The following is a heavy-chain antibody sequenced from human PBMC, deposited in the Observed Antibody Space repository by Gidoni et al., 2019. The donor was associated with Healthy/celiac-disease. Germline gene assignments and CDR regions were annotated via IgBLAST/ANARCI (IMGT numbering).Heavy chain of an antibody. CDR2: ISYSGST. CDR1: GGSISSGGYY. J-gene: IGHJ5*02. D-gene: IGHD6-19*01. CDR3: ARDVQYSSGWLPSQADWFDP. Sequence: QVQLQESGPGLVKPSQTLSLTCTVSGGSISSGGYYWSWIRQHPGKGLEWIGYISYSGSTYYNPSLKSRVTISVDTSKNQFSLKLSSVTAADTAVYYCARDVQYSSGWLPSQADWFDPWGQGTLVTVSS. V-gene: IGHV4-31*03.